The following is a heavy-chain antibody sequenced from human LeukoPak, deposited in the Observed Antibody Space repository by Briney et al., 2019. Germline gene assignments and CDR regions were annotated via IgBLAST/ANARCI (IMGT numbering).Heavy chain of an antibody. CDR1: GFTVSSNY. CDR2: IYSGGST. D-gene: IGHD3-22*01. Sequence: GGSLRLSCAASGFTVSSNYMSWVRQAPGKGLEWVSVIYSGGSTYYADSVKGRFTISRDNSKNTLYLQMNSLRAEDTAVYYCARGPDSSGYPFDYWGQGTLVTVSS. V-gene: IGHV3-53*01. J-gene: IGHJ4*02. CDR3: ARGPDSSGYPFDY.